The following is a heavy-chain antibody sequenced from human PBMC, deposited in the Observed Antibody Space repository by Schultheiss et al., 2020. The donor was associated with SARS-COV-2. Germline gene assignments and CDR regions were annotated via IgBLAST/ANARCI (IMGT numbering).Heavy chain of an antibody. CDR1: GFTFSAYG. V-gene: IGHV3-33*01. CDR2: IWNGGNNK. J-gene: IGHJ4*02. CDR3: ARDGYGTSTQPDF. D-gene: IGHD4-23*01. Sequence: GESLKISCVASGFTFSAYGMHWVRQAPGKGLEWVAVIWNGGNNKYYADSVKGRFAISRDNSKNTLYLDMNSLRAEDTAVYYCARDGYGTSTQPDFWGQGTLVTVSS.